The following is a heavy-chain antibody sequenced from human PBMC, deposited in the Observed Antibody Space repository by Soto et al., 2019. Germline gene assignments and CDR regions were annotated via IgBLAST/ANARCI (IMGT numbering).Heavy chain of an antibody. J-gene: IGHJ6*02. Sequence: GGSLRLSCAASGFTFSSYGMHWVRQAPGKGLEWVAVISYDGSNKYYADSVKGRFTISRDNSKNTLYLQMNSLRAEDTAVYYCAKGLGYCSSTSCYSDYYYYGMDVWGQGTTVTVSS. CDR3: AKGLGYCSSTSCYSDYYYYGMDV. V-gene: IGHV3-30*18. D-gene: IGHD2-2*01. CDR2: ISYDGSNK. CDR1: GFTFSSYG.